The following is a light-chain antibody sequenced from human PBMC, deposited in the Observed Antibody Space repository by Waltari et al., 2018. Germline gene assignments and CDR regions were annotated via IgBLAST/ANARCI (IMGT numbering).Light chain of an antibody. CDR3: ATWDSRLSVVV. J-gene: IGLJ3*02. Sequence: QSVLTQPPSVSAAPGQRVTISCSGGSSNIGNNDVSWYQQFPRTAPKLLITDNNKRPFGIPDRFSGSKSGTSATLGITGLQTGDEADYYCATWDSRLSVVVFGGGTKVTVL. CDR2: DNN. V-gene: IGLV1-51*01. CDR1: SSNIGNND.